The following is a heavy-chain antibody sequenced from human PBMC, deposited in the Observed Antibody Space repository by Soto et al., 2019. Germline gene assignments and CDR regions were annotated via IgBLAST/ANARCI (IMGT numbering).Heavy chain of an antibody. D-gene: IGHD6-6*01. CDR2: IYYSGST. Sequence: SETLSLTXTVSGGSISSYYWSWIRQPPGKGLEWIGYIYYSGSTNYNPSLKSRVTISVDTSKNQFSLELSSVTAADTAVYYCARASEYSSSFDYWGQGTLVTVSS. V-gene: IGHV4-59*01. CDR1: GGSISSYY. CDR3: ARASEYSSSFDY. J-gene: IGHJ4*02.